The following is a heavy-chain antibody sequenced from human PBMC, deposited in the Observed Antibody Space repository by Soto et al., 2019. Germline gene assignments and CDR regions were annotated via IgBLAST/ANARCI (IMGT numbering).Heavy chain of an antibody. CDR3: AKDDNYDYVWGTYRSLYFDY. D-gene: IGHD3-16*02. V-gene: IGHV3-30*18. Sequence: GGSLRLSCTASRFTFSSYGMHWFRQAPGKGLEWVAVISHDGSNKYYADSVKGRFTISRDNSKNTLYLQMNSLRAEDTAVYYCAKDDNYDYVWGTYRSLYFDYWGRGTLVTVSS. J-gene: IGHJ4*02. CDR2: ISHDGSNK. CDR1: RFTFSSYG.